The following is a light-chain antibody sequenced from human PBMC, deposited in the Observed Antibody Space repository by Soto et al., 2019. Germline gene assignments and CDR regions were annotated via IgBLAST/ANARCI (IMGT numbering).Light chain of an antibody. CDR3: QQYSSSRT. CDR2: GAS. Sequence: EIVLTQSPGTLSLCPGERATLSCRASQSVSSSYLAWYQQKPDQAPRLLIYGASSRHTGIPDRFSGSVPETDFTHTISRLEPEHFAVYYCQQYSSSRTFGQDTKVEIK. J-gene: IGKJ1*01. V-gene: IGKV3-20*01. CDR1: QSVSSSY.